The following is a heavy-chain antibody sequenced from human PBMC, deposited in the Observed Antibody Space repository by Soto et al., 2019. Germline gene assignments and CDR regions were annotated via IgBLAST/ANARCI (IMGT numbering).Heavy chain of an antibody. V-gene: IGHV3-21*01. J-gene: IGHJ4*02. D-gene: IGHD6-19*01. Sequence: PGGSLRLSCAASGFTFSSYSMNWVRQAPGKGLEWVSSISSSSSYIYYADSVKGRFTISRDNAKNSLYLQMNSLRAEDTAVYYCARHTSGWHYYDYWGQGTPVTVSS. CDR2: ISSSSSYI. CDR3: ARHTSGWHYYDY. CDR1: GFTFSSYS.